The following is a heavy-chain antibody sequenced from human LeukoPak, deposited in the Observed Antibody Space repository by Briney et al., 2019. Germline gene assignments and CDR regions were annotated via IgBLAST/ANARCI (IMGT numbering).Heavy chain of an antibody. Sequence: GGSLRLSCAASGFTFTNFWISWVRQAPGKGLEWVAGISQSTTDTHYVDSVRGRFTLSRDNAKNLVTLQMNSLRVEDTAVYYCARSRWPEDYWGQGTLVTVSS. CDR1: GFTFTNFW. D-gene: IGHD4-23*01. CDR3: ARSRWPEDY. V-gene: IGHV3-7*01. CDR2: ISQSTTDT. J-gene: IGHJ4*02.